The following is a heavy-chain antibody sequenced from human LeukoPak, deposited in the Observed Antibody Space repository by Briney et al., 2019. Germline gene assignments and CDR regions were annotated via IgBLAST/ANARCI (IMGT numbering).Heavy chain of an antibody. CDR1: GYTFTDYY. V-gene: IGHV1-2*02. J-gene: IGHJ5*02. CDR3: ARPVVPAASVFDP. Sequence: GASVKVSCKASGYTFTDYYLHWVRLAPGLGLEWMGWINPNSGGTNSAQKFQGRVTMTRDTSISTAYMELSRLRSDDTAVYYCARPVVPAASVFDPWGQGTLVTVSS. CDR2: INPNSGGT. D-gene: IGHD2-2*01.